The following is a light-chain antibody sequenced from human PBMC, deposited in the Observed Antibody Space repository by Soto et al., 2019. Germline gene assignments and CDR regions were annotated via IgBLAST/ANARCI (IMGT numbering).Light chain of an antibody. Sequence: DIQLTQSPSSLSAFVGDRVTITCRASQSISTYLNWYQQKPGKAPRLLIYGASNLESGVPSRFSGRRSGTDFTLTISSLQPDDFAAYFCQQSYIMPLTFGGGTKVEIK. J-gene: IGKJ4*01. CDR2: GAS. CDR3: QQSYIMPLT. V-gene: IGKV1-39*01. CDR1: QSISTY.